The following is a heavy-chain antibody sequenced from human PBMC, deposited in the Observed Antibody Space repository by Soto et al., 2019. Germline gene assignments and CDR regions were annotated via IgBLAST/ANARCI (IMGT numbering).Heavy chain of an antibody. CDR1: GGTFSSYA. V-gene: IGHV1-69*13. Sequence: ASVKVSCKASGGTFSSYAISWVRQAPGQGLEWMGGIIPIFGTANYAQKFQGRVTITAEESTSTAYMELSSRRSEDTAVYYCARKGRYRDAFDIWGQGTMVTVSS. CDR2: IIPIFGTA. J-gene: IGHJ3*02. D-gene: IGHD3-9*01. CDR3: ARKGRYRDAFDI.